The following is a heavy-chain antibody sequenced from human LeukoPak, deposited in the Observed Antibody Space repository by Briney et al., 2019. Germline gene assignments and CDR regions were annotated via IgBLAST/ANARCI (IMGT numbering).Heavy chain of an antibody. Sequence: GGSLRLSCAASGFIFTNYFMSWVRQAPGRGLEWVASIKHDGSEKYYVDSVRGRFTISRDNTMNSLYLQMSSLRAEDTAVYYCATDRGWRTSGYYLYYFEYWGQGTLVTYSS. J-gene: IGHJ4*02. CDR1: GFIFTNYF. CDR2: IKHDGSEK. V-gene: IGHV3-7*01. CDR3: ATDRGWRTSGYYLYYFEY. D-gene: IGHD3-3*01.